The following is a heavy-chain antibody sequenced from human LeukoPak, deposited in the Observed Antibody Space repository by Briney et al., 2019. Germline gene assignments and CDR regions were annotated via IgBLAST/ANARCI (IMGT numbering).Heavy chain of an antibody. CDR3: ARDWGVGGRPGYMDV. V-gene: IGHV4-59*01. CDR2: IYYSGNT. J-gene: IGHJ6*03. Sequence: SSETLPLTCTVSGGSISNKYWSWIRQPPGKGLEWIGYIYYSGNTNYNPSLKSRVTILVDTSKNQVSLKLSSVTAADTAVYFCARDWGVGGRPGYMDVWGKGTTVTVSS. CDR1: GGSISNKY. D-gene: IGHD6-6*01.